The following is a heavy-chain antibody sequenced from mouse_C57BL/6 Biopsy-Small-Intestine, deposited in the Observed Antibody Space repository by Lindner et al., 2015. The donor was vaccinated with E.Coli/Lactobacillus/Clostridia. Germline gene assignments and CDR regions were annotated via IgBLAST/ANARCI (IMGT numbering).Heavy chain of an antibody. CDR2: ISGYNGNT. V-gene: IGHV1S46*01. Sequence: SVKVSCKVSGYTLTELSMHWVRQAPGKGLEWMGWISGYNGNTNYAQNLQGRVTMTTDTSTNTAYMELKSLRSDDTAVYYCARDSGYDPQNDYWGQGTLVTVSS. CDR3: ARDSGYDPQNDY. D-gene: IGHD1-1*01. J-gene: IGHJ4*01. CDR1: GYTLTELS.